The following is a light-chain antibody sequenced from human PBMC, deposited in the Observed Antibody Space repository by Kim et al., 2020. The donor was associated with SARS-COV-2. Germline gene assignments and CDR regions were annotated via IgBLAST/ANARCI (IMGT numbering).Light chain of an antibody. CDR2: GTS. CDR3: QQYNNWPLT. J-gene: IGKJ4*01. CDR1: QSVSYN. V-gene: IGKV3-15*01. Sequence: VSPGERATLSCRTSQSVSYNLAWYQQNPGQAPRLLIYGTSTRATGIPARFSGSVSGPEFSLTISSLQSEDFAVYYCQQYNNWPLTFGGGTKVDIK.